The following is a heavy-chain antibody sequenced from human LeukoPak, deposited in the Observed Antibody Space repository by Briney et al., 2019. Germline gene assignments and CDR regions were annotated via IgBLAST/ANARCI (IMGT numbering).Heavy chain of an antibody. CDR3: AGCGGNPQSFDY. J-gene: IGHJ4*02. CDR2: IYYSGST. CDR1: GGSISSSSYY. D-gene: IGHD4-23*01. Sequence: SETLSLACTVSGGSISSSSYYWGWIRQPPGKGLEWIGSIYYSGSTYYNPSLKSRVTISVDTSKNQFSLKLSSVTAADTAVYYCAGCGGNPQSFDYWGQGTLVTVSS. V-gene: IGHV4-39*01.